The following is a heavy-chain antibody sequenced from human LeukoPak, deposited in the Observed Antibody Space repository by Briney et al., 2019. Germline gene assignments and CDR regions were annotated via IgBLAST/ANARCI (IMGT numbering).Heavy chain of an antibody. Sequence: AGSLRLSSSVSGFTFSTYVMHWVRQAPGKELEYVSAISSNGDITYYADSVKGRFTITRDNSKNTLYLQMSSPRADDSAMYYCVRGTGYWGQGTLVTVSS. V-gene: IGHV3-64D*06. CDR3: VRGTGY. CDR1: GFTFSTYV. CDR2: ISSNGDIT. J-gene: IGHJ4*02. D-gene: IGHD3/OR15-3a*01.